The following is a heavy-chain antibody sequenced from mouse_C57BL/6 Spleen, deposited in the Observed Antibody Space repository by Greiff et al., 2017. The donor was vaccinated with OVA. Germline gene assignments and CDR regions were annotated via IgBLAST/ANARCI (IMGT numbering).Heavy chain of an antibody. CDR2: IYPGSGNT. CDR3: AREVYFDD. J-gene: IGHJ2*01. V-gene: IGHV1-76*01. CDR1: GYTFTDYY. Sequence: VQLQQSGAELVRPGASVKLSCKASGYTFTDYYINWVKQRPGQGLEWIARIYPGSGNTYYNEKFKGKATLTAEKSSSTAYMQLSSLTSEDSAVYFCAREVYFDDWGQGTTLTVSS.